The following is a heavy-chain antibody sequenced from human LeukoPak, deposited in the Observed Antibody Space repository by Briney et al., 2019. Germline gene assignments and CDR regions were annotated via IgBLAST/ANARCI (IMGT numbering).Heavy chain of an antibody. CDR2: IRYDGSNK. CDR3: AKAGYYDTSGYHVADY. D-gene: IGHD3-22*01. Sequence: PGGSLRLSCATSGFTFSSYGMHWVRQAPDKGLEWVAFIRYDGSNKYYTDSVKGRFTISRDNSKNTLYLQMNSLRAEDTAVYYCAKAGYYDTSGYHVADYWGQGTLVTVSS. J-gene: IGHJ4*02. V-gene: IGHV3-30*02. CDR1: GFTFSSYG.